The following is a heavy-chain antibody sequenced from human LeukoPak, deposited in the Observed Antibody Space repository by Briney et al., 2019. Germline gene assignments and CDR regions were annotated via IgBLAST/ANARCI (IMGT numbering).Heavy chain of an antibody. CDR3: ARDRSGYSYGYLYYYYGMDV. Sequence: ASVKVSCKASGYTFTSYGISRVRQAPGQGLEWMGWISAYNGNTNYAQKLQGRVTMTTDTSTSTAYMELRSLRSDDTAVYYCARDRSGYSYGYLYYYYGMDVWGQGTTVTVSS. D-gene: IGHD5-18*01. J-gene: IGHJ6*02. CDR2: ISAYNGNT. V-gene: IGHV1-18*01. CDR1: GYTFTSYG.